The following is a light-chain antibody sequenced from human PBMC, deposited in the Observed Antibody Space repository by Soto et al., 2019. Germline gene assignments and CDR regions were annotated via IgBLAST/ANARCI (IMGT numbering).Light chain of an antibody. J-gene: IGKJ5*01. CDR2: GAS. CDR3: QQYNRYFAT. Sequence: DIQMTQSPSILSASVGDRVTITCRASQNIDSSLAWYRQRRGKAPQVLIYGASTLERGVPSRFSGGGSGPELTLTITNLQAEDCATDYCQQYNRYFATFGRGTRLE. V-gene: IGKV1-5*01. CDR1: QNIDSS.